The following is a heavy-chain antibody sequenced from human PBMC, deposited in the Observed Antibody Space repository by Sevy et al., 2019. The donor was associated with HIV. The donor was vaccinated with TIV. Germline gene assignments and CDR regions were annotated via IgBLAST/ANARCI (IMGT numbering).Heavy chain of an antibody. D-gene: IGHD3-10*01. CDR3: ARVSAGYGSGLNYYYDMDV. J-gene: IGHJ6*02. V-gene: IGHV3-53*01. CDR2: IYSGGST. Sequence: GGSLRLSCAASGFTVSSNYMSWVRQAPGKGLEWVSVIYSGGSTYYADSVKGRFTISRDNSKNTLYLQMNSLRAEDTAVYYCARVSAGYGSGLNYYYDMDVWGQGTTVTVSS. CDR1: GFTVSSNY.